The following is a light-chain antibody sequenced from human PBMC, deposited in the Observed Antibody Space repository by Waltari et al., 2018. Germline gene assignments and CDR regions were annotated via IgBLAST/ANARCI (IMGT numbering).Light chain of an antibody. CDR1: QSVSSY. J-gene: IGKJ5*01. CDR2: DAS. V-gene: IGKV3-11*01. Sequence: EIVLTQSPATLSLSPGARATLSCRASQSVSSYLAWYQQKPVQAPRLLIYDASNRATGIPARFSGSGSGTDFTLTISSLEPEDFAVYYCQQRSNWPITFGQGTRLEIK. CDR3: QQRSNWPIT.